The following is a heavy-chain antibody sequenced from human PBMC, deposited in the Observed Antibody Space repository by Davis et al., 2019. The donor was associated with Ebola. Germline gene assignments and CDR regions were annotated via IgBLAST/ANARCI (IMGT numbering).Heavy chain of an antibody. Sequence: SETLSLTCAVYAASFSGYYWSWIRQPPGQGLEWIGAFYHSGSTNYNPSLKSRVTISVDKSKNQFSLKLSSVTAADTAVYYCATSIAAVDYGMDVWGQGTTVTVSS. CDR2: FYHSGST. D-gene: IGHD6-13*01. J-gene: IGHJ6*02. CDR1: AASFSGYY. CDR3: ATSIAAVDYGMDV. V-gene: IGHV4-34*01.